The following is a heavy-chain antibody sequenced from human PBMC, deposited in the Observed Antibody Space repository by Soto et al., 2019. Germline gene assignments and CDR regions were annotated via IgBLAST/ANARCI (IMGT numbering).Heavy chain of an antibody. D-gene: IGHD3-10*01. Sequence: SETLSLTCAVSGGSITSGGYSWHWIRQPAGKGLESIGYIYNSENTYYNPSLRSRVTISGDTSKNQVSLNLISVTAADTAVYYCARGWFGELVLDYWGQGILVTVS. CDR1: GGSITSGGYS. V-gene: IGHV4-30-2*01. J-gene: IGHJ4*02. CDR2: IYNSENT. CDR3: ARGWFGELVLDY.